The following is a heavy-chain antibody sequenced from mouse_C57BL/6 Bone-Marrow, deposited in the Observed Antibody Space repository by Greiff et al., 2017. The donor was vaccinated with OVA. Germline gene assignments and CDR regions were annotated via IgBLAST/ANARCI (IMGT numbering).Heavy chain of an antibody. CDR2: IDPENGDT. CDR3: TRADGNYVFAY. D-gene: IGHD2-1*01. J-gene: IGHJ3*01. Sequence: EVQLQQSGAELVRPGASVKLSCTASGFNIKDDYMHWVKQRPEQGLEWIGWIDPENGDTEYASKFQGKATITADTSSNTAYLQLSSLTSEDTAVYYCTRADGNYVFAYWGQGTLVTVSA. CDR1: GFNIKDDY. V-gene: IGHV14-4*01.